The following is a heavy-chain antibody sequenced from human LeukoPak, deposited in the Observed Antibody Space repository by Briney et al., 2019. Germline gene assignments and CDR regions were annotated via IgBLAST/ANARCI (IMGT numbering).Heavy chain of an antibody. D-gene: IGHD3-10*01. CDR2: INHSGST. CDR1: GGSFSGYY. CDR3: ARHNGIWFGEFTDQKCSDY. Sequence: SETLSLTCAVYGGSFSGYYWSWIRQPPGKGLEWIGEINHSGSTNYNPSLKSRVTISVDTSKNQFSLKLSSVTAADTAVYYCARHNGIWFGEFTDQKCSDYWGQGTLVTVSS. J-gene: IGHJ4*02. V-gene: IGHV4-34*01.